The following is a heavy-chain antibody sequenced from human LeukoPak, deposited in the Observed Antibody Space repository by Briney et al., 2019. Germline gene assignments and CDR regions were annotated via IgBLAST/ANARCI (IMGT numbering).Heavy chain of an antibody. Sequence: GGSLRLSCAASGFKFDDYAMHWVRQAPGKGLEWVSGISWNSGSIGYADSVRGRFTISRDNAKKSLYLQMNSRRPEDTALYYCTKGSGSGTWYYFDYWGQGTLVTVSS. CDR3: TKGSGSGTWYYFDY. CDR1: GFKFDDYA. V-gene: IGHV3-9*01. CDR2: ISWNSGSI. J-gene: IGHJ4*02. D-gene: IGHD6-13*01.